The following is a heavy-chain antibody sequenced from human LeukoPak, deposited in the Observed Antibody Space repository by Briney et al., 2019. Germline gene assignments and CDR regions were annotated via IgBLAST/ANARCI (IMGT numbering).Heavy chain of an antibody. Sequence: SETLSLTCTVSGGSISSGDYYWSWIRQPPGKGLEWIGYIYYSGGTYYNPSLKSRVTISVDTSKNQFSLKLSSVTAADTAVYYCARGPSSGWYVMPYWGQGTLVTVSS. V-gene: IGHV4-30-4*08. J-gene: IGHJ4*02. D-gene: IGHD6-19*01. CDR2: IYYSGGT. CDR3: ARGPSSGWYVMPY. CDR1: GGSISSGDYY.